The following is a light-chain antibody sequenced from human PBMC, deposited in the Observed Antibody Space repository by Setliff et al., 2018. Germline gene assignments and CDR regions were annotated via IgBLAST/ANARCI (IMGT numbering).Light chain of an antibody. V-gene: IGLV3-21*03. CDR2: DDS. J-gene: IGLJ1*01. CDR3: QVWDPASDHRV. Sequence: LTQPPPESVAPGKTARITCGGHNIGDKSVHWYQQKPGQAPVLVVYDDSDRPSGIPGRFSGSNSGNTATLTISRVEAGDEADYYCQVWDPASDHRVFGTGTKVTVL. CDR1: NIGDKS.